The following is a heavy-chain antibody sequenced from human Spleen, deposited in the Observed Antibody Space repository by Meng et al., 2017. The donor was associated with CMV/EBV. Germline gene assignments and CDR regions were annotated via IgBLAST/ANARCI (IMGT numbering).Heavy chain of an antibody. V-gene: IGHV3-66*01. Sequence: GRLVESGGGVVQPGRSLRLSCAASGVPVSSKYVSWVRQAPGKGLEWVSFIYSGGSTDYADTVKGRFTIYRDNSKNTLYLQMNSLRAEDTDVYYCAVRGVITHYWGQGTLVTVSS. CDR3: AVRGVITHY. CDR1: GVPVSSKY. CDR2: IYSGGST. J-gene: IGHJ4*02. D-gene: IGHD3-10*01.